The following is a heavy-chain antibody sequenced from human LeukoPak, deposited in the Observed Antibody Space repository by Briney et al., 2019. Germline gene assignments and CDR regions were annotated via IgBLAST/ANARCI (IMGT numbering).Heavy chain of an antibody. J-gene: IGHJ4*02. V-gene: IGHV3-23*01. CDR2: ISDTGNT. Sequence: PGGSLRLSCAASGFTLSSYAMSWVRQAPGKVLEWVSAISDTGNTYHADSVKGRFTISRDSSKNTLYLQMNSLRAEDTALYYCAREGAVAGTFAYPYWGQGTLVTVSS. CDR1: GFTLSSYA. CDR3: AREGAVAGTFAYPY. D-gene: IGHD6-19*01.